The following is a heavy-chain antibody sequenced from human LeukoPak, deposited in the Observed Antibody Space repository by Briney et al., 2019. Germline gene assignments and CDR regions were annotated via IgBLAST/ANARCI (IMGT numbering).Heavy chain of an antibody. D-gene: IGHD3-3*01. CDR3: ARAQYYDFWSGYYTESFFDY. Sequence: KPSETLSLTCTVSGGSISSYYWSWTRQPPGKGLEWIGYIYYSGSTNYNPSLKSRVTISVDTSKNQFSLKLSSVTAADTAVYYCARAQYYDFWSGYYTESFFDYWGQGTLVTVSS. CDR2: IYYSGST. V-gene: IGHV4-59*01. CDR1: GGSISSYY. J-gene: IGHJ4*02.